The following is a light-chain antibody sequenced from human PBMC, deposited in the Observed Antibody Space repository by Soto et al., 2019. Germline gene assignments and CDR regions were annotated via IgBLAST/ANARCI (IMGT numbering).Light chain of an antibody. V-gene: IGLV2-14*03. Sequence: QSALTQPASVSGSPGQPLTISCAGSGSDVGGYNYVSWYQQHPGKAPKLIIYDVRSRPSGVSIRFSGSKSVNTASLTISGLQAEDEADYYCSSFTADNTQVFGTGTKVTVL. CDR3: SSFTADNTQV. CDR2: DVR. J-gene: IGLJ1*01. CDR1: GSDVGGYNY.